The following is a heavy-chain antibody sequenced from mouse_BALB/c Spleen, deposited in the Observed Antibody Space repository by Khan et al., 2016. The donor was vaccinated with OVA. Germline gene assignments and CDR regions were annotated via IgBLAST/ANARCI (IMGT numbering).Heavy chain of an antibody. CDR1: GFSLTNYG. CDR3: TRQSYYHYDIFDY. CDR2: IWSDGSK. D-gene: IGHD2-4*01. Sequence: QVQLKESGPGLVAPSQSLSITCTISGFSLTNYGVHWVRQPPGKGLEWLVVIWSDGSKTYNSDLKSRLSISKDHDQSQVFLKINRFQTEETTLYCWTRQSYYHYDIFDYWGQGTPGTVSA. V-gene: IGHV2-6-1*01. J-gene: IGHJ4*01.